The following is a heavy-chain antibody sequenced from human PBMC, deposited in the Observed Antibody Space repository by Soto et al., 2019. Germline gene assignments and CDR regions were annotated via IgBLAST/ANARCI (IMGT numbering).Heavy chain of an antibody. D-gene: IGHD2-15*01. V-gene: IGHV1-8*01. J-gene: IGHJ6*02. Sequence: ASVKVSCKASGYTFTSYDINWVQQATGQGLEWMGWMNPNSGNTGYAQKFQGRVTMTRNTSISTAYMELSSLRSEDTAVYYCARAMFPGISRYYYYGMDVWGQGTTVTVSS. CDR3: ARAMFPGISRYYYYGMDV. CDR2: MNPNSGNT. CDR1: GYTFTSYD.